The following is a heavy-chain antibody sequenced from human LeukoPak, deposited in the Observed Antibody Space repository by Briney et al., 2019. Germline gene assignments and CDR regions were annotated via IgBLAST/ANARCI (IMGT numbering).Heavy chain of an antibody. CDR3: ASSRGPSSSWSFDS. J-gene: IGHJ4*02. CDR1: GGSISRHY. D-gene: IGHD6-13*01. CDR2: IYTSGST. V-gene: IGHV4-4*07. Sequence: PSETLSLTCTVSGGSISRHYWMWIRQPPGKGLEWIGRIYTSGSTNYNPSLKSRVTMSVDTSKNQFSLKLSSVTAADTAVYFCASSRGPSSSWSFDSWGQGILVTVSS.